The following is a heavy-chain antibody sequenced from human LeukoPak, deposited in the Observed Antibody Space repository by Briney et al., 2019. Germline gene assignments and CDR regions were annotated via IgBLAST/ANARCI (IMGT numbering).Heavy chain of an antibody. J-gene: IGHJ6*03. CDR2: IMPLFNTA. CDR1: GGTFSSYS. Sequence: SVKVSCKASGGTFSSYSITWVRQAPGQGLEWMGGIMPLFNTANYAQQFQSRVTITTDESTSTAYMELSSLRFEDTAMYYCARVDRYHYYLDVWGKGTTVTVSS. V-gene: IGHV1-69*05. CDR3: ARVDRYHYYLDV.